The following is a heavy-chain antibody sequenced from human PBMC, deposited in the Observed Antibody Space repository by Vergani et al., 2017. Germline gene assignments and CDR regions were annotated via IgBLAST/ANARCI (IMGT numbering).Heavy chain of an antibody. CDR3: AKQYFVSGNYLFDY. CDR1: EFNFSNYA. CDR2: ISGSGVSA. D-gene: IGHD3-10*01. J-gene: IGHJ4*02. Sequence: EVQLLESGGGLVQPGGSLRLTCAASEFNFSNYAMNWVRQAPGKGLEWVSGISGSGVSAYYTDSVKGRFTISRDNSKNMLFLQMNNLRTEDTAIYYCAKQYFVSGNYLFDYLGQGTLVTISS. V-gene: IGHV3-23*01.